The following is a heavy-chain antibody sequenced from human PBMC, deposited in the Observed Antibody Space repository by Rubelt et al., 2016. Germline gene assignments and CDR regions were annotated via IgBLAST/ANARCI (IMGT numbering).Heavy chain of an antibody. CDR1: GYTFTSYG. Sequence: SGAEVKKPGASVKVSCKASGYTFTSYGISWVRQAPGQGLEWMGWISAYDGNTNYAQKLQGRVTMTTDTSTSTAYMELSSLRSEDTAVYYCASPPIVVVPAAITDYYYGMDVWGQGTTVTVSS. CDR2: ISAYDGNT. J-gene: IGHJ6*02. V-gene: IGHV1-18*01. CDR3: ASPPIVVVPAAITDYYYGMDV. D-gene: IGHD2-2*02.